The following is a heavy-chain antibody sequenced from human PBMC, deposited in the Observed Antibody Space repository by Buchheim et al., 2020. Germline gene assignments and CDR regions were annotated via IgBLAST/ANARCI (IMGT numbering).Heavy chain of an antibody. CDR3: ARDGQAIPLDV. Sequence: QVQLVESGGGLVNPGGSLRLSCAASGFTFSSYGMHWVRQAPGKGLEWVAVISYDGSNKYYADSVKGRFTISRDNSKNTLYLQMNSLRAEDTAVYYCARDGQAIPLDVWGQGTT. CDR1: GFTFSSYG. CDR2: ISYDGSNK. J-gene: IGHJ6*02. D-gene: IGHD2-21*01. V-gene: IGHV3-30*03.